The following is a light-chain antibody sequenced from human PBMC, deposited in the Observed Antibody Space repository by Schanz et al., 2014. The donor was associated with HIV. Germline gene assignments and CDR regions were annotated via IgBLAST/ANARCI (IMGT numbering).Light chain of an antibody. CDR2: AAS. CDR3: QQYDTYPYA. Sequence: DIQMTQSPSSLSPSVGDRVTITCRASQNIKNYLNWYQQKPGKAPKLLIYAASSLQSGVPSRFSGSGSGTEFTLTISSLQPDDFATYYCQQYDTYPYAFGQGTKLEIK. V-gene: IGKV1-17*01. CDR1: QNIKNY. J-gene: IGKJ2*01.